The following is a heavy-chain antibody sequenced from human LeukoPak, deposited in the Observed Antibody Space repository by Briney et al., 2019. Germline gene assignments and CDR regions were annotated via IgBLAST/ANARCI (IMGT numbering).Heavy chain of an antibody. V-gene: IGHV4-34*01. CDR2: INHSGST. J-gene: IGHJ3*02. D-gene: IGHD2-2*01. CDR3: ASGGYCSSTSCYDPDAFDI. Sequence: SETLSLTCAVYGGSFSGYYWSWIRQPPGKGLEWIGEINHSGSTNYNPSLKSRVTISVDTSKNQFSLKLSSVTAADTAVYYCASGGYCSSTSCYDPDAFDIWGQGTMVTVSS. CDR1: GGSFSGYY.